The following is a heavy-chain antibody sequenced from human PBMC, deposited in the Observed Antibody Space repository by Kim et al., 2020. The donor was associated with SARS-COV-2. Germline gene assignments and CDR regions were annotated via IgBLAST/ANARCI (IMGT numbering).Heavy chain of an antibody. CDR1: GGSITNYY. J-gene: IGHJ4*02. D-gene: IGHD3-16*01. Sequence: SETLSLTCTVSGGSITNYYWSWIRQPPGKGLEWIGYIYYSGTTNYNPSLKSRVAISVDTSKNQFSLKLSSVTAADTAVYYCARGTSYGYSGLGYWGQGTLVTVSS. CDR2: IYYSGTT. CDR3: ARGTSYGYSGLGY. V-gene: IGHV4-59*01.